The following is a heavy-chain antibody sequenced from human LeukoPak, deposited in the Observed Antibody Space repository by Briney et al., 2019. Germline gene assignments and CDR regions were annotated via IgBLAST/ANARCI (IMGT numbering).Heavy chain of an antibody. CDR3: ATFSWLLFAFDI. D-gene: IGHD3-3*01. J-gene: IGHJ3*02. CDR1: GYIFTNYA. Sequence: ASVKVSCKASGYIFTNYAINWVRQAPGQGLEWMGWINAGNGYTKYSQKFQGRVTITRDTSATTAYMELSSLRSEDTAVYYCATFSWLLFAFDIWGQGTMVTVSS. CDR2: INAGNGYT. V-gene: IGHV1-3*01.